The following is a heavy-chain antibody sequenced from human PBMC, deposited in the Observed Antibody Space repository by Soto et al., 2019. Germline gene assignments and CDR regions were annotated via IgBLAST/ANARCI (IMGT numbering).Heavy chain of an antibody. CDR3: AAATYYDYIWGRREYYYMDV. Sequence: ASVKVSCKASGFTFTSSAMQWVRQARGQRLEWIGWIVVGSGNTNYAQKFQERVTITRDMSTSTAYMELSSLRSEDTAVYYCAAATYYDYIWGRREYYYMDVWGKGTTVTVSS. D-gene: IGHD3-16*01. CDR2: IVVGSGNT. V-gene: IGHV1-58*02. CDR1: GFTFTSSA. J-gene: IGHJ6*03.